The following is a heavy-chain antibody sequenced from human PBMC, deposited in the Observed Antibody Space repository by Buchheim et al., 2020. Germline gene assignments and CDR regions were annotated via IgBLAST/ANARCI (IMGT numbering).Heavy chain of an antibody. CDR1: GGSISSGGYS. D-gene: IGHD5-12*01. Sequence: QLQLQESGSGLVKPSQTLSLTCAVSGGSISSGGYSWSWIRQPPGKGLEWIGYIYHSGSTYYNPSLKSRVTISVDRSKNQFSLKLSSVTAADTAVYYCASGYSGYGAHPRHYYYYYGMDVWGQGTT. J-gene: IGHJ6*02. V-gene: IGHV4-30-2*01. CDR3: ASGYSGYGAHPRHYYYYYGMDV. CDR2: IYHSGST.